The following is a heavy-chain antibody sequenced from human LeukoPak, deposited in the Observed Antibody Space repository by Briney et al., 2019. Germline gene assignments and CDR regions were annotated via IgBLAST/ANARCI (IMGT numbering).Heavy chain of an antibody. CDR1: GFIFDDYA. CDR3: AKGDSGSYSRDAFDI. V-gene: IGHV3-9*01. D-gene: IGHD3-10*01. J-gene: IGHJ3*02. Sequence: PGRSLRLSCAASGFIFDDYAMHWVRLAPGKGLEWASGISWNSGTIGYADPVKGRFTISRDNAKNSLYLQMNSLRAEDTALYYCAKGDSGSYSRDAFDIWGQGTMVTVSS. CDR2: ISWNSGTI.